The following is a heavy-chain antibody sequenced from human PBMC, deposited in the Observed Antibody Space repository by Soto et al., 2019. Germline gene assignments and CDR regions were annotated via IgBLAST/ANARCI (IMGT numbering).Heavy chain of an antibody. D-gene: IGHD1-26*01. CDR3: ASGGSGSYGY. Sequence: EVQLVESGGGLIQPGGSLRLSCAASGFTVSSNYMSWVRQAPGKGLEWVSIIYTVGTTYYADSVKGRFTISRDNSKNTRYLQMNSLRAEDTAVYYCASGGSGSYGYWGQGTLVTVSS. CDR1: GFTVSSNY. CDR2: IYTVGTT. J-gene: IGHJ4*02. V-gene: IGHV3-53*01.